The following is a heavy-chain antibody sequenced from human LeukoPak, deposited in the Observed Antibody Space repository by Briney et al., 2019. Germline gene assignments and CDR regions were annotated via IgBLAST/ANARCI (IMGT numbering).Heavy chain of an antibody. V-gene: IGHV4-59*01. CDR1: GGSISSYY. Sequence: SETLSLTCTVSGGSISSYYWSWIRQPPGKGLKWIGYIYYSGSTNYNPSLKSRVTISVDTSKNQFSLNLSSVTAADTALYYCARGSDTLTYWGQGTLVTVSS. CDR3: ARGSDTLTY. CDR2: IYYSGST. J-gene: IGHJ4*02. D-gene: IGHD3-16*01.